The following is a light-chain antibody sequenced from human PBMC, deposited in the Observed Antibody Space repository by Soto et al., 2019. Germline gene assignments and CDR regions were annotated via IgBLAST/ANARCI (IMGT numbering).Light chain of an antibody. Sequence: QSALTQPASVSGSPGQSITISCTGTSSDVRKYNLVSWYQQHPGKAPKVMILQGYKRPSGVSNRFSGSKFDNTASLTISGLQAEDEAEYYCCAYAATYTYVFGTGTKLTVL. J-gene: IGLJ1*01. V-gene: IGLV2-23*01. CDR2: QGY. CDR1: SSDVRKYNL. CDR3: CAYAATYTYV.